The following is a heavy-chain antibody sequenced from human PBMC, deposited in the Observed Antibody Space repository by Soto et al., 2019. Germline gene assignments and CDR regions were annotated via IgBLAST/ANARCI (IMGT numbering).Heavy chain of an antibody. D-gene: IGHD3-22*01. V-gene: IGHV4-31*03. Sequence: QVQLQESGPGLVKPSQTLSLTCTVSGGSISSGGYYWSWIRQHPGKGLEWIGYIYYRGSTYYNPSLKSRVTISVDTSKNQFSLKLSSVAAADTAVYYCARYYYDSSGYQPQFDYWGQGTLVTVSS. CDR2: IYYRGST. J-gene: IGHJ4*02. CDR3: ARYYYDSSGYQPQFDY. CDR1: GGSISSGGYY.